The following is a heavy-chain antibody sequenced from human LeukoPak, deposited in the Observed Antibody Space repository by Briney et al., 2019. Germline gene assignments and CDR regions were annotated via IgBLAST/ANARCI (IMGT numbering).Heavy chain of an antibody. CDR2: ISSSGSGTNT. CDR3: AKSSRPVTAMAFFDY. V-gene: IGHV3-48*03. CDR1: GFTFSSYE. J-gene: IGHJ4*02. D-gene: IGHD5-18*01. Sequence: PGGSLRLSCAASGFTFSSYEMNWVRQAPGKGLEWVSYISSSGSGTNTNYADSVKGRFTISRDNSKNTVYLQMKSLRAEDTAVYYCAKSSRPVTAMAFFDYWGQGTLVTVSS.